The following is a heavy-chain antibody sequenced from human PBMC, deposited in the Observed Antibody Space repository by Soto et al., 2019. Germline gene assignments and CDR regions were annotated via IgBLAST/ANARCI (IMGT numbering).Heavy chain of an antibody. CDR2: IYYSGST. Sequence: QVQLQESGPRLVKPSETLSLTCIVSGGSISNYYWSWIRQPPGKGLEWIGYIYYSGSTNYNHSLQSRVTISVDTSKNQFSLKLSSVTAADTAVYYCARAVLPATAPFDYWGQGTLVTVSS. D-gene: IGHD2-2*01. CDR1: GGSISNYY. J-gene: IGHJ4*02. V-gene: IGHV4-59*01. CDR3: ARAVLPATAPFDY.